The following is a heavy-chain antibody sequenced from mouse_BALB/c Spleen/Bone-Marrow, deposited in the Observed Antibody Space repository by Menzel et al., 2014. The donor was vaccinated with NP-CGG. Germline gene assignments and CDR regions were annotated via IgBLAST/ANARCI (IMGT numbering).Heavy chain of an antibody. V-gene: IGHV1S81*02. CDR2: INPSNGGT. Sequence: VQLPQSGAELVKPGASVTLSCKSSGYTFTSYYMYWVKQRPGQGLEWIGGINPSNGGTNCNEKFKSKATLTVDKSSSTAYMQLSSLTSEDSAVYYCTREGAFLAYWGQGTLVTVPA. J-gene: IGHJ3*01. CDR1: GYTFTSYY. CDR3: TREGAFLAY.